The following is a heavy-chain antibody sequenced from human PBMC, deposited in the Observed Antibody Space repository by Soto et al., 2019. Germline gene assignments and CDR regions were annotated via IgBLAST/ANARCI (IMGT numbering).Heavy chain of an antibody. CDR1: GFTFSSYA. V-gene: IGHV3-23*01. CDR2: ISGSGGST. CDR3: AKGYGYSYGLYYFDY. D-gene: IGHD5-18*01. J-gene: IGHJ4*02. Sequence: QSGGSLRLSCAASGFTFSSYAMSWVRQAPGKGLESVSTISGSGGSTYYAGSLKGRFTISRDTAKNTLYLQMHSLRAEDTAVYYCAKGYGYSYGLYYFDYWGQGTLVTVSS.